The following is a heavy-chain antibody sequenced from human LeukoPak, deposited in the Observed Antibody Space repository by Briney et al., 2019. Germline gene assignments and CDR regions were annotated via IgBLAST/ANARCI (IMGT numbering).Heavy chain of an antibody. CDR3: ARDQRWFGELDF. J-gene: IGHJ4*02. CDR1: GFTFSSSE. Sequence: GGSLRLSCAASGFTFSSSEMNWVRQAPGKGLEWVSYITAAGDTTYYADSVKGRFTISRDNARNSLYLQMSSLRGDDTAVYYCARDQRWFGELDFWGQGALVTVSS. V-gene: IGHV3-48*03. D-gene: IGHD3-10*01. CDR2: ITAAGDTT.